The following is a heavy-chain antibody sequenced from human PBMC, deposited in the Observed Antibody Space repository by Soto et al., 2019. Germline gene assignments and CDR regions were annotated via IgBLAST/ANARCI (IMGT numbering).Heavy chain of an antibody. CDR2: IYYSRST. CDR3: ASGSGSYYSWFDP. CDR1: GGSISSGGYY. D-gene: IGHD3-10*01. Sequence: QEQLQESGPGLVKPSQTLSLTCTVSGGSISSGGYYWSWIRQHPGKGLEWIGYIYYSRSTYYNPSPKSRVTISVDTSKNQFSLKLSSVTAADTAVYYCASGSGSYYSWFDPWGQGTLVTVSS. V-gene: IGHV4-31*03. J-gene: IGHJ5*02.